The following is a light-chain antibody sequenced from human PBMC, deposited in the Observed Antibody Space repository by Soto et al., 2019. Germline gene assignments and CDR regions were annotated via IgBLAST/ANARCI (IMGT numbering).Light chain of an antibody. Sequence: EIVLTQSPGTLSLSPGERATLSCRASQSVSSNYLASYQQKPGQAPRFLIYGASSRASGIPDRFSGSGSGTDFTLTISRLEPEDFAVYYCHQCGSLPPGTFGQGTKVEIK. CDR3: HQCGSLPPGT. CDR2: GAS. J-gene: IGKJ1*01. CDR1: QSVSSNY. V-gene: IGKV3-20*01.